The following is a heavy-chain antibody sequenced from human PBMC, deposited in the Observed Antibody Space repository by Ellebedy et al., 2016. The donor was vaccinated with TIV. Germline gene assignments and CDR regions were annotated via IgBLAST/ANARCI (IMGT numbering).Heavy chain of an antibody. CDR2: ISSSGSTI. D-gene: IGHD3-3*01. V-gene: IGHV3-11*01. Sequence: GESLKISXAASGFTFSGYYMSWIRQAPGKGLEWVSYISSSGSTIYYADSVKGRFTISRDNAKNSLYLQMNSLRAEDTAVYYCARVDYDFWSGYVYYFDYWGQGTLVTVSS. CDR1: GFTFSGYY. CDR3: ARVDYDFWSGYVYYFDY. J-gene: IGHJ4*02.